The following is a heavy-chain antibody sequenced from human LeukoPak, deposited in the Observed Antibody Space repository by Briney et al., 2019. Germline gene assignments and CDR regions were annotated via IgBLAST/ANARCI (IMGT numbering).Heavy chain of an antibody. CDR3: ASNYSGSYYDY. Sequence: KPGGSLRLSCAASGFTFSSYSMNWVRQAPGQGREWVSSISSSSSYIYYAASVKGRFTISRDNAKNSLYLQMNSLRAEDTAVYYCASNYSGSYYDYWGQGTLVTVSS. CDR1: GFTFSSYS. D-gene: IGHD1-26*01. J-gene: IGHJ4*02. CDR2: ISSSSSYI. V-gene: IGHV3-21*01.